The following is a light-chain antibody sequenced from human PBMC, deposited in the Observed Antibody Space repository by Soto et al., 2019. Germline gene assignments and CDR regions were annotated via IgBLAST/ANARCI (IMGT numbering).Light chain of an antibody. Sequence: EIVLTQSPGTLSLSPGERAPLSSRASQSVSNNYLAWYQQKPGQAPRILIYGASNRATGIPDRFSGSGSGTDFTLTISRLEPEDFAVYYCQQYGSSGTLGQGTKVDIK. CDR3: QQYGSSGT. J-gene: IGKJ1*01. V-gene: IGKV3-20*01. CDR2: GAS. CDR1: QSVSNNY.